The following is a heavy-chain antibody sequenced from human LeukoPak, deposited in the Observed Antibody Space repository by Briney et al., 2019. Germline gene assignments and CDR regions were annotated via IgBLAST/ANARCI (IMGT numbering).Heavy chain of an antibody. CDR1: GFTFSDYY. J-gene: IGHJ4*02. D-gene: IGHD5-12*01. Sequence: GGSLRFSCAASGFTFSDYYMSWTRQAPGKGLEWVSYISSSGSTIYYADSVKGRFTISRDNAKNSLYLQMNSLRAEDTAVYYCARDRGYDLFDYWGQGTLVTVSS. CDR2: ISSSGSTI. CDR3: ARDRGYDLFDY. V-gene: IGHV3-11*04.